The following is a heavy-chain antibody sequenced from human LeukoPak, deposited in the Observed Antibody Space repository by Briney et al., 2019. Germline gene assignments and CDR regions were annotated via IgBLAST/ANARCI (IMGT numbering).Heavy chain of an antibody. CDR3: ARGVSGSSWLNWFDP. D-gene: IGHD6-13*01. CDR2: ISSNRSTI. Sequence: GVSLRLSCAASGFTFNDYYMSWIRQAPGKGLEWVSYISSNRSTIYYADSVKGRFTISRDNAKNSLYLQMNSLRAEDTAVYYCARGVSGSSWLNWFDPWGQGTLVTVSS. V-gene: IGHV3-11*01. CDR1: GFTFNDYY. J-gene: IGHJ5*02.